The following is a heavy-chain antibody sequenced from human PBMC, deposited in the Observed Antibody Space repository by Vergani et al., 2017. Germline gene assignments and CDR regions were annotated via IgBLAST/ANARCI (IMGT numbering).Heavy chain of an antibody. CDR1: GGTFSSYA. Sequence: QVQLVQSGAEVKKPGSSVKVSCKASGGTFSSYAISWVRQAPGQGLEWMGGIIPILGTANYAQKFKGRVTITAEESTSTAYMELSSLRSEDTAVYYCARNRELGYGVPDAFDIWGQGTMVTVSS. CDR2: IIPILGTA. V-gene: IGHV1-69*12. J-gene: IGHJ3*02. D-gene: IGHD4-17*01. CDR3: ARNRELGYGVPDAFDI.